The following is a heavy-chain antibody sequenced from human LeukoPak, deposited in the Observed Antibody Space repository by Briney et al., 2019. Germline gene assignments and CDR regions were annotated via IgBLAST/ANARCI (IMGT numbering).Heavy chain of an antibody. CDR3: ARAADTVTLPIDY. J-gene: IGHJ4*02. D-gene: IGHD4-11*01. V-gene: IGHV3-7*01. Sequence: GGSLRLSCAASGFTFSSYWMSWVRQAPGKGLEWVANIKQDGSEKYYVDSVKGRFTISRDNAKNSLYLQMNSLRAEDTAVYYRARAADTVTLPIDYWGQGTLVTVSS. CDR1: GFTFSSYW. CDR2: IKQDGSEK.